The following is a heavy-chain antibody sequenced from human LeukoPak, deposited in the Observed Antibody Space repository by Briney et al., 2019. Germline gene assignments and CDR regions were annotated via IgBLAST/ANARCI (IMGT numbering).Heavy chain of an antibody. CDR3: AGTIGIVGPTTGIDY. J-gene: IGHJ4*02. CDR1: GFTFSSYS. D-gene: IGHD1-26*01. Sequence: PGRSLRLSCAASGFTFSSYSMHWVRQAPGKGLEWVAVISYDGSNKYNADSVKGRFTISRDNSKNTLYLQLNSLRPEDTAVYYRAGTIGIVGPTTGIDYWGQGTLVTVSS. V-gene: IGHV3-30*04. CDR2: ISYDGSNK.